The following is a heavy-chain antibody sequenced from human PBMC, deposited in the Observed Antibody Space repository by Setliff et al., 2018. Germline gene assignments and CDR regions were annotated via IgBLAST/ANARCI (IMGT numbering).Heavy chain of an antibody. CDR2: IDHSGGA. D-gene: IGHD1-1*01. CDR1: GESLNTYY. CDR3: RQAVVGRDVFDI. J-gene: IGHJ3*02. Sequence: SETLSLTCAVYGESLNTYYWSWIRESPGKGLEWFGEIDHSGGANYNPSLESRVTMSVDTSKKEFSLKLTSVTAADTAMYYCRQAVVGRDVFDIWGHGTMVSVYS. V-gene: IGHV4-34*01.